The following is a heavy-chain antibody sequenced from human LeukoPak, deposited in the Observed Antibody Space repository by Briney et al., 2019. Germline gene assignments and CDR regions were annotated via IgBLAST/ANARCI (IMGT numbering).Heavy chain of an antibody. CDR2: IDHSGSA. V-gene: IGHV4-34*01. CDR1: GGSFSGYH. J-gene: IGHJ6*02. CDR3: ARVRTMVRGVIITTHYGMDV. Sequence: SETLSLTCGVYGGSFSGYHWTWIRLRPGKGLDWIGDIDHSGSAHYNPSLKSRVTISVDTSKNQFSLKLSSVTAADTAVYYCARVRTMVRGVIITTHYGMDVWGQGTTVTVSS. D-gene: IGHD3-10*01.